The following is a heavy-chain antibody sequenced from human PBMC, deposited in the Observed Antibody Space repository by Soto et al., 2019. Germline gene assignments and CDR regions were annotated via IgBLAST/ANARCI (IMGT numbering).Heavy chain of an antibody. V-gene: IGHV3-30*18. J-gene: IGHJ4*02. D-gene: IGHD6-6*01. CDR3: AKDKELVGLDY. CDR1: GFTFSSYG. CDR2: ISCDGSNK. Sequence: QVQLVESGGGVVQPGRSLRLSCAASGFTFSSYGMHWVRQAPGKGLEWVAVISCDGSNKYYADSVKGRFTISRDNSKNTLYLQMNSLRAEDTAVYYCAKDKELVGLDYWGQGTLVTVSS.